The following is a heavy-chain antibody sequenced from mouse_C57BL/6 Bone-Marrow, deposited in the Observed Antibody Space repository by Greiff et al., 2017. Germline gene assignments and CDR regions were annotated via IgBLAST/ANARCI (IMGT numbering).Heavy chain of an antibody. D-gene: IGHD1-1*01. CDR1: GFTFSSYA. CDR3: ARKDYYGSSYAMDY. V-gene: IGHV5-4*01. CDR2: ISDGGSYT. Sequence: VHLVESGGGLVKPGGSLKLSCAASGFTFSSYAMSWVRQTPEKRLEWVATISDGGSYTYYPDNVKGRFTISRDNAKNNLYLQMSHLKSEDTAMYYCARKDYYGSSYAMDYWCQGTSVTVSS. J-gene: IGHJ4*01.